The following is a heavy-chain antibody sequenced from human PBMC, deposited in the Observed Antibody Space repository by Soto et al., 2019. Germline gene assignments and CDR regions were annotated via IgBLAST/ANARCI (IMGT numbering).Heavy chain of an antibody. V-gene: IGHV2-5*02. CDR1: GFSLSTSGVG. D-gene: IGHD2-15*01. J-gene: IGHJ5*02. Sequence: QITLKESGPTLVKPTQTLTLTCTFSGFSLSTSGVGVGWIRQPPGKALEWLALIYWDDDKRYSPSLKSRLTITKNTSKNQVVFTMTNRDPVDTATYYCAHRRGYWRGGSCYSIWFDPWGQGTLVTVSS. CDR3: AHRRGYWRGGSCYSIWFDP. CDR2: IYWDDDK.